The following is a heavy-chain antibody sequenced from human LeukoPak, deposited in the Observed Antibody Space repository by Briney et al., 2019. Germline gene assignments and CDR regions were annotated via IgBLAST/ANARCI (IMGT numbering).Heavy chain of an antibody. J-gene: IGHJ4*02. CDR3: ARHGYTASHYFLDY. Sequence: SETLSLTCTVSSGSINSYFWGWVRQPAGRGLEWIGRIYTTGNTHYNPSLKSRLTMSIDTSKRQFSLNLRSVTAAATAIYYCARHGYTASHYFLDYWSQGTLVTVSS. CDR1: SGSINSYF. D-gene: IGHD3-16*01. V-gene: IGHV4-4*07. CDR2: IYTTGNT.